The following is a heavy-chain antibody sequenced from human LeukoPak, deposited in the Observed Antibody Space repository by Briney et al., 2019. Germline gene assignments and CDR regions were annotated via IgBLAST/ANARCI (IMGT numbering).Heavy chain of an antibody. J-gene: IGHJ4*02. CDR3: AREVPTYYDRSGYYSFDY. CDR1: GFTFSRYE. D-gene: IGHD3-22*01. V-gene: IGHV3-48*03. Sequence: PGGSLRLSCAASGFTFSRYEMNWVRQAPGKGLEWVSYISSSGDTIYYADSVKGRFTISRDNAKNSLYLQMNSLRAEDTAVYHCAREVPTYYDRSGYYSFDYHGQGNLVTVSS. CDR2: ISSSGDTI.